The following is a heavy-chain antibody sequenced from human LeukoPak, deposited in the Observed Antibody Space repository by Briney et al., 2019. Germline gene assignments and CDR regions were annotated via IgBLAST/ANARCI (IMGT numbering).Heavy chain of an antibody. D-gene: IGHD6-19*01. V-gene: IGHV3-7*05. CDR1: GDYW. J-gene: IGHJ4*02. CDR2: IKQDGSEK. Sequence: GGSLRLSCVASGDYWMSWVRQAPGKGPEWVANIKQDGSEKYYVDSVKGRFTISRDNAKNSLYLQMNSLRAEDTAVYYCAGSSGWARYFDYWGQGTLVTVSS. CDR3: AGSSGWARYFDY.